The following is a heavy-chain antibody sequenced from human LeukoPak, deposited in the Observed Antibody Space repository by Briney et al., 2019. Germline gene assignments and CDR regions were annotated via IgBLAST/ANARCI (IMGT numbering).Heavy chain of an antibody. CDR3: AKGGDFWSGYSRGYYMDV. D-gene: IGHD3-3*01. Sequence: GGSLRLSCTTSGFTFSSSAMSWVRQAPGKGLEWVSDINSSGGRTYYADSVKGRFTISRDNSKNTLFLQMNSLRAEDTAVYYCAKGGDFWSGYSRGYYMDVWGKGTTVTVSS. V-gene: IGHV3-23*01. CDR2: INSSGGRT. J-gene: IGHJ6*03. CDR1: GFTFSSSA.